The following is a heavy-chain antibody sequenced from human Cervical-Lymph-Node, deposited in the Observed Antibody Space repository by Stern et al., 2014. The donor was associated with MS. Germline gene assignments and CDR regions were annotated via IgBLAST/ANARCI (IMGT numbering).Heavy chain of an antibody. CDR2: INLSDGST. CDR3: ASDTTGEDYFDY. J-gene: IGHJ4*02. V-gene: IGHV1-46*01. CDR1: GYTFTSYH. D-gene: IGHD1-1*01. Sequence: VQLVESGAEVKKPGASVKGSCKGSGYTFTSYHMHWVRQAPGQGLEWMGIINLSDGSTNYAQQFQGRVTLTRDTSASTVYMELSSLRSDDTAVYYCASDTTGEDYFDYWGQGALVTVSS.